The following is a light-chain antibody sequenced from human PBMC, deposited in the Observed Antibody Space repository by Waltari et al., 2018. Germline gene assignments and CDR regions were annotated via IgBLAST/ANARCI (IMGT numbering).Light chain of an antibody. V-gene: IGKV1-12*01. J-gene: IGKJ1*01. CDR3: QQVNSFPRT. Sequence: DIQMTQSPSSVSASVGDRVTLTCRASQAISSRLAWYQQKPGKAPQLLIYAASSLHSGVPSRFSGSGSETDFTLTIRSLQPEDFATYYCQQVNSFPRTFGQGTKVEVK. CDR1: QAISSR. CDR2: AAS.